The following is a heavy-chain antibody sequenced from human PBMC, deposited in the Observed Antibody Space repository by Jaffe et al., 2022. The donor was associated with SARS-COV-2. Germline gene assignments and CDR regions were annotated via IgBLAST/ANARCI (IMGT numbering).Heavy chain of an antibody. CDR2: ISSSSSYI. CDR1: GFTFSSYS. J-gene: IGHJ4*02. D-gene: IGHD2-21*01. CDR3: ARDSILWCCPNYFDY. Sequence: EVQLVESGGGLVKPGGSLRLSCAASGFTFSSYSMNWVRQAPGKGLEWVSSISSSSSYIYYADSVKGRFTISRDNAKNSLYLQMNSLRAEDTAVYYCARDSILWCCPNYFDYWGQGTLVTVSS. V-gene: IGHV3-21*01.